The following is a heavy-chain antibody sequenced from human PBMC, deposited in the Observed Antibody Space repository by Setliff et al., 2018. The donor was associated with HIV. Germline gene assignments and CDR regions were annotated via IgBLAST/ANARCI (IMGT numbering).Heavy chain of an antibody. CDR3: ASDTSEKTFPTGFGY. D-gene: IGHD4-17*01. CDR1: GYTFTDYT. J-gene: IGHJ4*02. V-gene: IGHV7-4-1*02. Sequence: ASVKVSCKASGYTFTDYTMIWVRQAPGQGLEWMGWINTNTGNPTYAPGFTGRFVFSLDTSVSTAYLQITSLKAEDTAVYYCASDTSEKTFPTGFGYWGQGTLVTVSS. CDR2: INTNTGNP.